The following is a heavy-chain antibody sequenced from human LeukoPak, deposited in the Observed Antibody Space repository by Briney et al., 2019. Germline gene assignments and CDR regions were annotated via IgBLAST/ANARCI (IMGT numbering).Heavy chain of an antibody. Sequence: EASVKVSCKASGGTFSSYAISWVRQAPGQGLEWMGGIIPIFGTANYAQKFQGRVTITTDESTSTAYMELSSLRSGDTAVYYCASGLPRDGYNPEYYFDYWGQGTLVTVSS. CDR1: GGTFSSYA. D-gene: IGHD5-24*01. J-gene: IGHJ4*02. V-gene: IGHV1-69*05. CDR2: IIPIFGTA. CDR3: ASGLPRDGYNPEYYFDY.